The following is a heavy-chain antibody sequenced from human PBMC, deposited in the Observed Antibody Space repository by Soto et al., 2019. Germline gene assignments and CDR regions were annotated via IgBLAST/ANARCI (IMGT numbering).Heavy chain of an antibody. Sequence: PSETLSLTCAVYGGSFSGYYWSWIRQPPGKGLEWIGEINHSGSTNYNPSLKSRVTISVDTSKNQFSLKLSSVTAADTAVYYCARGRVGRITMVRGVQPYYFDYWGQGTLVTVSS. J-gene: IGHJ4*02. V-gene: IGHV4-34*01. CDR1: GGSFSGYY. D-gene: IGHD3-10*01. CDR2: INHSGST. CDR3: ARGRVGRITMVRGVQPYYFDY.